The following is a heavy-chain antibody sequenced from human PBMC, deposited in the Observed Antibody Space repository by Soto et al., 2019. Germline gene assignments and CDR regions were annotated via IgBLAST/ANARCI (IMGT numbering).Heavy chain of an antibody. J-gene: IGHJ4*02. V-gene: IGHV4-4*02. D-gene: IGHD3-16*01. CDR3: ASGTFYDRRAGYYFDY. CDR1: GGSISTPSW. CDR2: IYHGGST. Sequence: QVQLQESGPGLVKPSGTLSLTCAVSGGSISTPSWWSWVRQPPGKGLEWIGEIYHGGSTNYNPSLKSRVTMSVDKSKNQFSPELNSVTAADTAVYYCASGTFYDRRAGYYFDYWGQGTLVTVSS.